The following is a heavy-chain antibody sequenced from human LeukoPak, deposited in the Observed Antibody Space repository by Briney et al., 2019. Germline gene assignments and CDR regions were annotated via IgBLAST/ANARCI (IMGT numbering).Heavy chain of an antibody. CDR2: INPNSGGT. J-gene: IGHJ5*02. D-gene: IGHD3-10*01. Sequence: ASVKVSCKVSGYTFTGYYMHWVRQAPGQGLEWMGWINPNSGGTNYAQKFQGRVAMTRDTSISTAYMELSRLRSDDTAVYYCANSPMVRGVTGWFDPWGQGTLVTVSS. V-gene: IGHV1-2*02. CDR1: GYTFTGYY. CDR3: ANSPMVRGVTGWFDP.